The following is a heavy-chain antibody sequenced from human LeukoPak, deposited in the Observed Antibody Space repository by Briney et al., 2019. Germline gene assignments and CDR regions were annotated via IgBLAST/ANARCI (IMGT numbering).Heavy chain of an antibody. D-gene: IGHD6-19*01. J-gene: IGHJ6*03. V-gene: IGHV4-34*01. CDR2: INHSGST. CDR3: ARHQKPSGWYYYYMDV. CDR1: GGSFSGYY. Sequence: SETLSLTCAVYGGSFSGYYWSWIRQPPGKGLEWIGEINHSGSTNYNPSLKSRVTISVDTSKNQFSLKLSSVTAADTAVYYCARHQKPSGWYYYYMDVWGKGTTVTISS.